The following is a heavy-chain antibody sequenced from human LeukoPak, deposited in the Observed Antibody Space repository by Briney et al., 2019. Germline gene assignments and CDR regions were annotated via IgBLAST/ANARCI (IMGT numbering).Heavy chain of an antibody. Sequence: SETLSLTCAVHGGSFSGYYWSWIRQPPGKGLEWIGEINHSGSTNYNPSLKSRVTISVDTSKNQFSLKLSSVTAADTAVYYCARDRDESLDAFDIWGQGTMVTVSS. CDR1: GGSFSGYY. J-gene: IGHJ3*02. CDR3: ARDRDESLDAFDI. CDR2: INHSGST. V-gene: IGHV4-34*01. D-gene: IGHD2-21*01.